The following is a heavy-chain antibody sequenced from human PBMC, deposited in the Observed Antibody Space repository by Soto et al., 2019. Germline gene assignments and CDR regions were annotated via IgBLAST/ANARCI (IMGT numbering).Heavy chain of an antibody. Sequence: QMQLVQSGAEVKKTGSSVTVSCKALGNTFTYRYLHWVRQAPGQALEWMGWITPFSGDVHYAQKFQERVPINRERSIKPAYMQMSSLRSEDTAMYFCASGGAGSGPFTWELPDHWGQGTLVTVSS. J-gene: IGHJ4*02. D-gene: IGHD1-26*01. CDR1: GNTFTYRY. CDR2: ITPFSGDV. CDR3: ASGGAGSGPFTWELPDH. V-gene: IGHV1-45*02.